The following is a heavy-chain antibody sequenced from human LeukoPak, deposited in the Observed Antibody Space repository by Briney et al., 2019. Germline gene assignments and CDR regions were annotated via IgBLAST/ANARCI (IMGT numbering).Heavy chain of an antibody. D-gene: IGHD3-9*01. CDR1: GFTFSSYW. CDR3: ARDGHYDILTGLFDY. V-gene: IGHV3-48*04. Sequence: GGSLRLSCAASGFTFSSYWMSWVRQAPGKGLEWVSYISSSGSTIDYADSVKGRFTISRDNAKNSLYLQMNSLRAEDTAVYYCARDGHYDILTGLFDYWGQGTLVTVSS. J-gene: IGHJ4*02. CDR2: ISSSGSTI.